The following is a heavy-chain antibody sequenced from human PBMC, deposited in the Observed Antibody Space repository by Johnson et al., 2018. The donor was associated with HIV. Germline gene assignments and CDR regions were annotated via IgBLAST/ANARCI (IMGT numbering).Heavy chain of an antibody. D-gene: IGHD2-15*01. CDR3: AKEQLLRAFDI. J-gene: IGHJ3*02. CDR2: ISYDGSHK. V-gene: IGHV3-30*18. Sequence: QVQLVESGGGVVQTGTSLRLSCAASGFTFNTYGMHWVRQAPGKGLEWVALISYDGSHKYYADSVKGRFTISRDNSKNTLYLQMNSLRAEDTAVYYCAKEQLLRAFDIWGQGTMVTVSS. CDR1: GFTFNTYG.